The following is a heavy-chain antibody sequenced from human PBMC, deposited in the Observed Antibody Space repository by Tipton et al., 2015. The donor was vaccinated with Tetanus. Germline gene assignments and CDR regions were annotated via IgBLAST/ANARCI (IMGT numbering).Heavy chain of an antibody. Sequence: SGFTFSTHGMHWVRQAPGKGLEWLAVSWYDGTDKYYADSVKGRFTISRDNSKNTLYLQMNSLRAEDTALYYCAREADCSGGSCFSGDFDTWGQGTQVTVSS. J-gene: IGHJ4*02. D-gene: IGHD2-15*01. CDR1: GFTFSTHG. CDR3: AREADCSGGSCFSGDFDT. V-gene: IGHV3-33*01. CDR2: SWYDGTDK.